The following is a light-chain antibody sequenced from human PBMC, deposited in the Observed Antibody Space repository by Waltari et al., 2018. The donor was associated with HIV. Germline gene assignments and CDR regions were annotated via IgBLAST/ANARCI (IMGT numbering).Light chain of an antibody. CDR2: AAS. V-gene: IGKV1-39*01. CDR3: QQSFTTPR. J-gene: IGKJ3*01. CDR1: QNIASY. Sequence: DIQMTQSPSSLSASVGDRVANTCRASQNIASYLNWYQQKPGTAPNLLIYAASSLQRGVPSRFSGSGSGTHFTLTISSLQPEDFATYYCQQSFTTPRFGPGTKVHVK.